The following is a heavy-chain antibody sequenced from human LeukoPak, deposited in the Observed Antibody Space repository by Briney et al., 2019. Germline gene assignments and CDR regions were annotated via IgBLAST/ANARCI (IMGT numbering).Heavy chain of an antibody. CDR1: GFTFSDYY. CDR2: ISSSGDSL. D-gene: IGHD5-18*01. Sequence: GGSLRLSCAASGFTFSDYYMTWIRQAPGKGLEWVSFISSSGDSLYYADSVRGRFTISRDNAKNSLFLQMDSLRAEDTAVYYCTKEQGGYSYGHFDYWGQGTLVTVSS. J-gene: IGHJ4*02. V-gene: IGHV3-11*01. CDR3: TKEQGGYSYGHFDY.